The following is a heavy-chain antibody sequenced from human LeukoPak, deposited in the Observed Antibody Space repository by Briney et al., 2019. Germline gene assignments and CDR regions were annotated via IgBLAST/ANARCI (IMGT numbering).Heavy chain of an antibody. J-gene: IGHJ4*02. CDR3: ARSFCSSTSCLPVWGYYFDY. Sequence: SETLSLTCSVSGGSLSSGDYYWSWIRQHPGKGLEWIGYIYYSGNTYYNPSLKRRVTISMNTSQSQFSLKLTSVTAADTAVYYCARSFCSSTSCLPVWGYYFDYWGQGTEVTVSA. V-gene: IGHV4-31*03. D-gene: IGHD2-2*01. CDR1: GGSLSSGDYY. CDR2: IYYSGNT.